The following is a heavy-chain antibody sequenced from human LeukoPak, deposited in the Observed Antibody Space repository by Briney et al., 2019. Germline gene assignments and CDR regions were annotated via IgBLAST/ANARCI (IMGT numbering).Heavy chain of an antibody. Sequence: GGSLRLSCAASGFTFSSYAMSWVRQAPEKGLEWVSAISGSGGSTYYADSVKGRFTISRDNSKNTLYLQMNSLRAEDTAVYYCAREMVGGYGPDYWAREPWSPSPQ. CDR1: GFTFSSYA. CDR2: ISGSGGST. J-gene: IGHJ4*02. CDR3: AREMVGGYGPDY. V-gene: IGHV3-23*01. D-gene: IGHD5-18*01.